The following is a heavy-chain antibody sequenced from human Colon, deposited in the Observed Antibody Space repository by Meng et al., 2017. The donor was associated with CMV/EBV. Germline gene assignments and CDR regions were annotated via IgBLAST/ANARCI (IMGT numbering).Heavy chain of an antibody. CDR2: VSYDGRNE. CDR3: ARDSLGGYDFWSGADY. D-gene: IGHD3-3*01. V-gene: IGHV3-30*04. CDR1: GFIFNRHA. Sequence: GGSLRLSCAASGFIFNRHAINWVRQAPGKGLEWVAIVSYDGRNENYADSVKGRFIISRDNSKNIQYLQMNNLTPDDTAVYYCARDSLGGYDFWSGADYWGPGTSVTVSS. J-gene: IGHJ4*02.